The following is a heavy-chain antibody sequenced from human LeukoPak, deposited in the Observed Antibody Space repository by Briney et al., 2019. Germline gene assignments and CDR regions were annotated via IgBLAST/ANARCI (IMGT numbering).Heavy chain of an antibody. CDR3: ATDNRWLLSWLGY. Sequence: APVTVSCKVSGYTLTELSMHWVRQAPGKGLEWMGGFDPEDGETIYAQKFQGRVTMTEDTSTDTAYMELNSLRPEDTAVYYCATDNRWLLSWLGYWGQGTLVTVSS. CDR2: FDPEDGET. J-gene: IGHJ4*02. CDR1: GYTLTELS. V-gene: IGHV1-24*01. D-gene: IGHD2-21*02.